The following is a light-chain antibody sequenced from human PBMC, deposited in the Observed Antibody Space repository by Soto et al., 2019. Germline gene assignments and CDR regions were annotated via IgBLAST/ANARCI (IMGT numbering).Light chain of an antibody. J-gene: IGKJ1*01. CDR1: QSVSSS. V-gene: IGKV3-20*01. CDR2: DAS. CDR3: QHYGSSRT. Sequence: EIVLTQSPGTLSLSPGERATLSCRASQSVSSSLAWYQQRPGQAPRLLIYDASSRATGIPDRFSGSGSGTDFTLTISRLEPEDFPVYYCQHYGSSRTFGQGTKVEIK.